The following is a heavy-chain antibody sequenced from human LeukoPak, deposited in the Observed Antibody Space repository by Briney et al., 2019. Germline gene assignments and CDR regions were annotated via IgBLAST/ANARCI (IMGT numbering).Heavy chain of an antibody. J-gene: IGHJ4*02. V-gene: IGHV3-21*01. CDR2: ISSSSSYI. D-gene: IGHD3-22*01. CDR3: ARTTDYYDSSFDY. CDR1: GFTFSSYS. Sequence: GGSLRLSCAASGFTFSSYSMNWVRQAPGKGLEWVSSISSSSSYIYYADSVKGRFTISRDNAKNSLYLQMNSLRAEDTAVYYCARTTDYYDSSFDYWGQGTLVTVSS.